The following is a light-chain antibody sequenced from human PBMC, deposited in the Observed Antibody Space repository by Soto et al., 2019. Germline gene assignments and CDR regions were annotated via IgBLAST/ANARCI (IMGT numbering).Light chain of an antibody. CDR3: SSYTRSSTLVV. CDR2: EVS. Sequence: QSALTQPASVSGSPGQSITISCTGTSSDVGGYNYVSWYQQHAGKAPKLMIYEVSDRPSGVSNRFSGSKSGNTASLTISGRQAEDEADYYCSSYTRSSTLVVFGGGTKVTVL. J-gene: IGLJ2*01. CDR1: SSDVGGYNY. V-gene: IGLV2-14*01.